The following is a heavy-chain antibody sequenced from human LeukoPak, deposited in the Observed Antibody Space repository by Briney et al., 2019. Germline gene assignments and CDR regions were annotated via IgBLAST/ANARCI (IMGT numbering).Heavy chain of an antibody. V-gene: IGHV5-51*01. D-gene: IGHD2-2*01. CDR3: ARRHCSSTACYRDAFDI. Sequence: GESLKISCRGSGYSLPIYWLGWVRPMPGKGLDWRGIIYPGYSDTRHSPSFQGRVAISADQSISTAYLQWSSLRASDTAMYYCARRHCSSTACYRDAFDIWGQGTMVTVSS. CDR1: GYSLPIYW. J-gene: IGHJ3*02. CDR2: IYPGYSDT.